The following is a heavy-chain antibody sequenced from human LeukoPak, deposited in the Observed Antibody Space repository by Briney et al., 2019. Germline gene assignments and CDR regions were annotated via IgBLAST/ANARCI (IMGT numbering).Heavy chain of an antibody. CDR1: GFTFSNYA. CDR2: VSGSGGST. D-gene: IGHD2-21*02. J-gene: IGHJ4*02. V-gene: IGHV3-23*01. CDR3: AKGSFTYCGGDCYPFDY. Sequence: PGGSLRLSCAASGFTFSNYAMSWVRQAPGKGLEWVSTVSGSGGSTYYADYVKGRITISRDNSKNTLYLQMTSLRAADTAVYYCAKGSFTYCGGDCYPFDYWGQGTLVTVSS.